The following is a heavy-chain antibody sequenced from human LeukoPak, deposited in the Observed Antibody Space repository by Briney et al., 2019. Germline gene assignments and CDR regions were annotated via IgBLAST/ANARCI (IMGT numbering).Heavy chain of an antibody. CDR3: ARDGYGAPPPPFDY. Sequence: ASVKVSCKASGYTFTGYYMHWVRQAPGQGLEWMGRINPNSGGTNYAQKFQGRVTMTRDTSISAAYMELSRVRSDDTAVYYCARDGYGAPPPPFDYWGQGTLVTVSS. V-gene: IGHV1-2*06. CDR1: GYTFTGYY. J-gene: IGHJ4*02. CDR2: INPNSGGT. D-gene: IGHD4-17*01.